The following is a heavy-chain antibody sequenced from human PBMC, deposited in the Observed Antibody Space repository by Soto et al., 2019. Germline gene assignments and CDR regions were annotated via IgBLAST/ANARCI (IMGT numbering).Heavy chain of an antibody. J-gene: IGHJ4*02. CDR3: AKMFRVQLWLLFDY. V-gene: IGHV3-23*01. Sequence: GGSLRLSCAASGFTFSNYAMSWVRQAPGKGLEWVSAISGSGGSTYYADSVKGRFTISRDNSKNTLYLQMNSLRAEDTAVYYCAKMFRVQLWLLFDYWGQGTLVTVSS. D-gene: IGHD5-18*01. CDR2: ISGSGGST. CDR1: GFTFSNYA.